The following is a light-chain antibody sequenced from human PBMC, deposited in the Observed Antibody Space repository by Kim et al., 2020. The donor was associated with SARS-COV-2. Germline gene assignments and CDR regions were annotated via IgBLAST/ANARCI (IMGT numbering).Light chain of an antibody. V-gene: IGKV1-16*02. Sequence: ASVGDRVTITCRASQDITNSLAWFQQKPGKAPKSLIYGASTLQSGVPSKFSGSGSGTEFTLTINNLQPEDAATYYCQHYKSYPITFGQGTRLEIK. CDR2: GAS. CDR1: QDITNS. J-gene: IGKJ5*01. CDR3: QHYKSYPIT.